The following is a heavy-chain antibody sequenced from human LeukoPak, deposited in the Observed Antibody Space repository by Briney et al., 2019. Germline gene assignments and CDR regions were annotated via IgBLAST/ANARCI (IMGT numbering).Heavy chain of an antibody. Sequence: ASVKVSCKASGYTFTSYGISWVRQAPGQGLEWMGWFSTYNGDTNYAQKLQGRVTMTTDTSTNTAYMELRSLRSDDTAVYYCAREGLGELTLDYWGQGTLVTVSS. CDR1: GYTFTSYG. J-gene: IGHJ4*02. V-gene: IGHV1-18*01. D-gene: IGHD3-16*01. CDR3: AREGLGELTLDY. CDR2: FSTYNGDT.